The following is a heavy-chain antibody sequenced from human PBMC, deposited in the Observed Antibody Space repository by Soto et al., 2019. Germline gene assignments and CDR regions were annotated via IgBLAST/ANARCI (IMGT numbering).Heavy chain of an antibody. Sequence: GGSLRLSCAASGFTVSSKYMTLVRQAPGKGLEWVSLIQSGGTTYYADSVKGRFTISRDTSENTLHLQMDSLRSDDTAVYYCARDQGPGGYSGYFQNYYYGMDVWGQGTTVTVSS. CDR2: IQSGGTT. CDR1: GFTVSSKY. J-gene: IGHJ6*02. V-gene: IGHV3-53*05. D-gene: IGHD5-12*01. CDR3: ARDQGPGGYSGYFQNYYYGMDV.